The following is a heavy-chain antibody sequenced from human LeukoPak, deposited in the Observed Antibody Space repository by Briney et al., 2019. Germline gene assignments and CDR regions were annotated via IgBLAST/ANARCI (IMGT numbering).Heavy chain of an antibody. CDR2: INGSGYRT. CDR3: AKDAYNYRYVDV. Sequence: PGGSLRLSCAASGFTFSTYGMNWVRQAPGKGLEWVSAINGSGYRTYYADSVKGRFTISRDNSKNTLYLQMNSLRAEDTAVYYCAKDAYNYRYVDVWGKGTTVTISS. D-gene: IGHD5-18*01. J-gene: IGHJ6*03. V-gene: IGHV3-23*01. CDR1: GFTFSTYG.